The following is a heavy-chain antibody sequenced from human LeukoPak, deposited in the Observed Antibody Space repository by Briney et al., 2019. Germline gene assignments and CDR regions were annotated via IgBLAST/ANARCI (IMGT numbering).Heavy chain of an antibody. D-gene: IGHD3-10*01. J-gene: IGHJ4*02. CDR2: INPNSGGT. CDR1: GYTFTGYY. CDR3: ARVRVLWFGEFDFDY. Sequence: ASVKVSCKASGYTFTGYYMHWVRQAPGQGLEWMGWINPNSGGTNYAQKFQGRVTMTRDTSISTAYMELSRLRSDDTAVYCCARVRVLWFGEFDFDYWGQGTLVTVSS. V-gene: IGHV1-2*02.